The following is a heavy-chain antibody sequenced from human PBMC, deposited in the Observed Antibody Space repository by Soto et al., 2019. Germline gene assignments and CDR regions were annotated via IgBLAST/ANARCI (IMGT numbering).Heavy chain of an antibody. D-gene: IGHD6-13*01. CDR3: AKDPKAGPPYYFDY. CDR2: IDASGGYT. Sequence: PGGSLRLSCAVSGFTFSDYAMSWVRQAPGKGLEWVSLIDASGGYTYYADSVKGRFTISRDNSRNTLYLQMNSLRAEDTAVYYCAKDPKAGPPYYFDYWGEGSLVTVSS. J-gene: IGHJ4*02. V-gene: IGHV3-23*01. CDR1: GFTFSDYA.